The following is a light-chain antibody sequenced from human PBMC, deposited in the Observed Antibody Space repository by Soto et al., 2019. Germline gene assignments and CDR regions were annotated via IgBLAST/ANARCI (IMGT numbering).Light chain of an antibody. CDR1: SSDVGTYNL. CDR3: CSYARSSTFI. CDR2: EGT. Sequence: QSALTQPASVSGSPGQSITISCARTSSDVGTYNLVSWYQQHPGKAPKLMIYEGTKRPSGVSNRFSGSKSGNTASLTISGLQAEDEANYYCCSYARSSTFIFGGGTKRTVL. J-gene: IGLJ2*01. V-gene: IGLV2-23*03.